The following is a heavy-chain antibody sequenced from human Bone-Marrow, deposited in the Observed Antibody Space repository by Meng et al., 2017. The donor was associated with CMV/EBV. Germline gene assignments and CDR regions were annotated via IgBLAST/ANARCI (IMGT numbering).Heavy chain of an antibody. D-gene: IGHD3-9*01. J-gene: IGHJ4*02. CDR1: GFTFSSYS. CDR3: ASQFDLVDY. Sequence: GESLKISCAASGFTFSSYSMNWVRQAPGKGLEWVSSISSSSSYIYYADSVKGRFTISRDNAKNSLYLQMNSLRAEDTAVYYCASQFDLVDYWGQGTLVTVSS. V-gene: IGHV3-21*01. CDR2: ISSSSSYI.